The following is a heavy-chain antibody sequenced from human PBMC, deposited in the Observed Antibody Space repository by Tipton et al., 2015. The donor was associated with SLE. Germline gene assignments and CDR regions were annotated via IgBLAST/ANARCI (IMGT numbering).Heavy chain of an antibody. Sequence: TLSLTCTVSGGSLSSYHWSWIRQPPGKGLEWIGFIFFTGSTDYNPSLQSRVTISVDKSRNQFSLKLNSVTAADTAVYYCAKDYNYDYPDYNWGQGTLVIVSS. CDR1: GGSLSSYH. J-gene: IGHJ4*02. CDR3: AKDYNYDYPDYN. V-gene: IGHV4-59*12. CDR2: IFFTGST. D-gene: IGHD4-17*01.